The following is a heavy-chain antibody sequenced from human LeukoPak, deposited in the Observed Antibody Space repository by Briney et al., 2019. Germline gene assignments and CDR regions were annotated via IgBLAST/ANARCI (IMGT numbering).Heavy chain of an antibody. Sequence: PGGSLRLSCAPSGFSLSNYWMTWVRQAPGKRLEWVANIGQDGTEKYYVDSVKGRFTISRDNAKNSQHLQMNSLRVEDTAVYYCARVGLWGSGRYYPDCWGQGTLVTVSS. CDR1: GFSLSNYW. CDR3: ARVGLWGSGRYYPDC. CDR2: IGQDGTEK. D-gene: IGHD3-10*01. V-gene: IGHV3-7*01. J-gene: IGHJ4*02.